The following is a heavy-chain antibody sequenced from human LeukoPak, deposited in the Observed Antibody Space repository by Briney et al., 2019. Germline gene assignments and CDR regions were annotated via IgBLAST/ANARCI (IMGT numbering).Heavy chain of an antibody. J-gene: IGHJ5*02. D-gene: IGHD3-10*01. CDR3: ARDRDYYGSGSSFDP. CDR1: GFTFSTYW. CDR2: INSDGSST. Sequence: GGSLRLSCAASGFTFSTYWMHWVRQAPGKGLVWVSRINSDGSSTSYADSVKGRFTISRDNTKNTLYLQMNSLRAEDTAVYYCARDRDYYGSGSSFDPWGQGTLVTVSS. V-gene: IGHV3-74*01.